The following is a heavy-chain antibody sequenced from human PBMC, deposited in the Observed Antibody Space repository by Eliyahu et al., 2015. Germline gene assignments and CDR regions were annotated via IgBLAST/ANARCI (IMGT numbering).Heavy chain of an antibody. D-gene: IGHD4-11*01. V-gene: IGHV4-59*01. J-gene: IGHJ4*02. Sequence: QERLQESGPGLVKPSEXLSLTCXVSGXSFTXYYWSWXRQPXGERPEWIGYIYHXGTTNYNPSLMSRITISVDTSKNQFSLKLSSVTAADTAIYYCARGRSNFRVWGQGTLVTVSS. CDR2: IYHXGTT. CDR3: ARGRSNFRV. CDR1: GXSFTXYY.